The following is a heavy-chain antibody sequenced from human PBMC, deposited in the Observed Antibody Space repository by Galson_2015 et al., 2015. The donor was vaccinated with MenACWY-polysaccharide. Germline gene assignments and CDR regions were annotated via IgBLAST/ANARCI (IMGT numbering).Heavy chain of an antibody. Sequence: SLRLSCAASGFTLSTYRMNWVRQAPGKGLEWVSSIGNSPTYIYYADSVKGRFTISRDNAKNSLYPQMNSLRVDDTAIYYCAIHYFYEPSRTWEGAFDVWGQGTMVPVSS. CDR1: GFTLSTYR. CDR2: IGNSPTYI. CDR3: AIHYFYEPSRTWEGAFDV. J-gene: IGHJ3*01. D-gene: IGHD2/OR15-2a*01. V-gene: IGHV3-21*01.